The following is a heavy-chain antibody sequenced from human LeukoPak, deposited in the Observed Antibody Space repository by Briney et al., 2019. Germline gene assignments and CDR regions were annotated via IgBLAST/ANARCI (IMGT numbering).Heavy chain of an antibody. V-gene: IGHV4-34*01. D-gene: IGHD3-10*01. CDR2: INHSGST. Sequence: SETLSLTCAVYGGSFSGYCWSWIRQPPGKGLEWIGEINHSGSTNYNPSLKSRVTISVDTSKNQFSLKLSSVTAADTAVYYCARPYYYGSGSYFPYWGQGTLVTVSS. CDR1: GGSFSGYC. J-gene: IGHJ4*02. CDR3: ARPYYYGSGSYFPY.